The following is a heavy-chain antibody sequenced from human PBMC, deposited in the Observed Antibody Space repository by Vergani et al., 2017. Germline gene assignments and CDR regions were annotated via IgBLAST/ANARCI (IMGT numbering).Heavy chain of an antibody. Sequence: QVQLVQSGAEVKKPGASVKVSCKASGYTFTSYYMHWVRQAPGQGLEWMGIINPSGGSTSYAQKCQGRVTMTRDTSTSTVYMELSSLRSEDTAVYYCARDMADYYESSGYYSDWGQGTLVTGSS. J-gene: IGHJ4*02. V-gene: IGHV1-46*01. D-gene: IGHD3-22*01. CDR1: GYTFTSYY. CDR2: INPSGGST. CDR3: ARDMADYYESSGYYSD.